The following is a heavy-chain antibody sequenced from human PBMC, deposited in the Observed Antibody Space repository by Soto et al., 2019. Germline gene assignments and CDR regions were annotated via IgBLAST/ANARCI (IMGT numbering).Heavy chain of an antibody. Sequence: QVQLQESGPGLVKPSGTLSLTCAVSGGSIRSKIWWNWVRLSSGKGLEWIGEVYHSGTTNYNPSLKTRVTISVDTSKNQFFLKLNSVTAADTAVYYCARALQYCSGNSCYFDIWGQGTMVTFPS. CDR1: GGSIRSKIW. D-gene: IGHD2-2*01. CDR3: ARALQYCSGNSCYFDI. V-gene: IGHV4-4*02. J-gene: IGHJ3*02. CDR2: VYHSGTT.